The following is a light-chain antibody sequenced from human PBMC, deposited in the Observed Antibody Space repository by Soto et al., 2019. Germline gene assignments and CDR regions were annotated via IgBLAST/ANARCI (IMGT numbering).Light chain of an antibody. CDR1: QSVSSNY. V-gene: IGKV3-20*01. CDR3: QQYANSSFT. Sequence: EIVLTQSPGTLPLSPGERATLSCRASQSVSSNYLVWFQQKPGQAPRPLIYGASSRATGIPDRFSGSGSGTDFTLTISRLEPEDFAVYSWQQYANSSFTFGQGTKLEIK. CDR2: GAS. J-gene: IGKJ2*01.